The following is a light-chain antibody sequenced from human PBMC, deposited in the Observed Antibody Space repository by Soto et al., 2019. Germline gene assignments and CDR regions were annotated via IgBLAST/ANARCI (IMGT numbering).Light chain of an antibody. CDR2: EVS. CDR3: SSYTSSSTLDVV. V-gene: IGLV2-14*01. CDR1: SSDVGGYNY. Sequence: QSALTQPASVSGSPGQSITISCTGTSSDVGGYNYVSWYQQHPGKAPKLMIYEVSNRPSGVSNRFSGSKSGNTASLTISGRQAEDDADYYCSSYTSSSTLDVVFGGGTKLTVL. J-gene: IGLJ2*01.